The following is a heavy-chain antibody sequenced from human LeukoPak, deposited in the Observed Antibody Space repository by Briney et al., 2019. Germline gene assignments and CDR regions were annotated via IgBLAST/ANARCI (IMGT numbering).Heavy chain of an antibody. D-gene: IGHD6-13*01. V-gene: IGHV4-59*08. CDR2: IYYSGST. J-gene: IGHJ4*02. Sequence: PSETLSLTCTVSGGSISSYYWSWIQQPPGKGLEWIGYIYYSGSTNYNPSLKSRVTISVDTSKNQFSLKLSSVTAADTAVYYCARGGIRGALFDYWGQGTLVTVSS. CDR1: GGSISSYY. CDR3: ARGGIRGALFDY.